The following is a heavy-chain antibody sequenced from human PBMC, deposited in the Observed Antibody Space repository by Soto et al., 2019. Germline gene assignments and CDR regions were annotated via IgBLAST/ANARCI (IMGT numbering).Heavy chain of an antibody. CDR3: ARAHYYYYGMDV. CDR2: INPNSGGT. CDR1: GYTFTGYY. J-gene: IGHJ6*02. V-gene: IGHV1-2*02. Sequence: ASVKVSCKASGYTFTGYYMHWVRQAPGQGLEWMGWINPNSGGTNYAQKFQGRVTMTRDTSISTAYMELSRLRSDDTAVYYCARAHYYYYGMDVWGQGITVTVSS.